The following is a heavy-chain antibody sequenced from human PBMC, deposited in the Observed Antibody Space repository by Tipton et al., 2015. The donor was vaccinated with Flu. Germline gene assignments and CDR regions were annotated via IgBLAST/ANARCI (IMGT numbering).Heavy chain of an antibody. J-gene: IGHJ5*02. Sequence: TLSLTCVVSGDSIGSDYYWGWIRQPPGKGLEWIGNIYRSGNTYFNPSLKSRVTMSVDRSNNHFSLKLTSVTAADTAVYYCARRDYSKYVSEPKNWSDPGGQGTRVTVSS. D-gene: IGHD4-11*01. V-gene: IGHV4-38-2*01. CDR2: IYRSGNT. CDR1: GDSIGSDYY. CDR3: ARRDYSKYVSEPKNWSDP.